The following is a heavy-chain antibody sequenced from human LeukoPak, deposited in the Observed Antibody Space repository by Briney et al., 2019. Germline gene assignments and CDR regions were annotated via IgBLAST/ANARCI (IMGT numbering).Heavy chain of an antibody. CDR1: GGSISSGDHY. D-gene: IGHD3-10*01. Sequence: SETLSLTCTVSGGSISSGDHYWSWIRQPPGKGLEWIGYIYYSGSTYYNPSLKSRVTISVDTSKNQFSLKLSSVTAADTAVYYCARFIAETMVRGDLIDYWGQGTLVTVSS. V-gene: IGHV4-30-4*01. CDR2: IYYSGST. CDR3: ARFIAETMVRGDLIDY. J-gene: IGHJ4*02.